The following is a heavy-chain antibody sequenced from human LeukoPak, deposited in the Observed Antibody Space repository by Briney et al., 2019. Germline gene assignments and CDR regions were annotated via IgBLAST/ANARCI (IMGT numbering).Heavy chain of an antibody. CDR2: IYYSGST. CDR3: ARGRWRQQLFPDY. Sequence: PSETLSLTCTVSGGSISSYYWSWIRQPPGKGLEWIGYIYYSGSTNYNPSLKGRVTISVDTSKNQFSLKLSSVTAADTAVYYCARGRWRQQLFPDYWGQGTLVTVSS. D-gene: IGHD2-21*01. V-gene: IGHV4-59*01. CDR1: GGSISSYY. J-gene: IGHJ4*02.